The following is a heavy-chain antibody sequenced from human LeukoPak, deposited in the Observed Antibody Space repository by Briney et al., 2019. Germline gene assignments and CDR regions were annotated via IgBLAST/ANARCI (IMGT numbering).Heavy chain of an antibody. CDR2: ISYDGSNK. V-gene: IGHV3-30*18. CDR3: AKVGARYFDWPDLYWYFDL. Sequence: GRSLRLSCAASGFTFSSYGMHWVRQAPGKGLEWVAVISYDGSNKYYADSVKGRFTISRDNSKNTLYLQMNSLRAEDTAVYYCAKVGARYFDWPDLYWYFDLWGRGTLVTVSS. J-gene: IGHJ2*01. CDR1: GFTFSSYG. D-gene: IGHD3-9*01.